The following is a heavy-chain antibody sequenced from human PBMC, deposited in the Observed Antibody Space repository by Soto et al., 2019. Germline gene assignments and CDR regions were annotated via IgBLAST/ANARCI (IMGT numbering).Heavy chain of an antibody. Sequence: SETLSLTCTVSGGSIYRSGYYLGWIRQPPGRGLEWIGNIDYNGVTYSNPSLKSRVTISRDTSKNQFSLKLTSVTAADTALYYCGKVLVGATANTDSDSWGPGTLVTVSS. CDR2: IDYNGVT. V-gene: IGHV4-39*01. CDR3: GKVLVGATANTDSDS. CDR1: GGSIYRSGYY. J-gene: IGHJ4*02. D-gene: IGHD2-15*01.